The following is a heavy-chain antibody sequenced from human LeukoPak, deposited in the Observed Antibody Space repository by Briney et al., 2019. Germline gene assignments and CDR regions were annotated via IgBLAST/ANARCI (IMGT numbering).Heavy chain of an antibody. CDR2: ISSSSSYI. CDR3: ARDPYSGNYGNDYYYYMDV. J-gene: IGHJ6*03. CDR1: GFTFSRYS. D-gene: IGHD1-26*01. Sequence: PGGSLRLSCAASGFTFSRYSMNWVRQAPGKGLEWVSSISSSSSYIYYADSVKGRFTISRDNAKNSLYLQMDSLGPEDTAVYYCARDPYSGNYGNDYYYYMDVWGKGTTVTISS. V-gene: IGHV3-21*01.